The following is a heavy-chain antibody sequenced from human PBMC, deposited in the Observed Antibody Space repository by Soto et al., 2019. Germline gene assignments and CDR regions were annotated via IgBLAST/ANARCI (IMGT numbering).Heavy chain of an antibody. D-gene: IGHD2-15*01. CDR1: RFTNYG. J-gene: IGHJ5*02. CDR3: VRDHYCSGGSCHSDDQWFDP. V-gene: IGHV3-30*03. Sequence: QVQLVESGGGVVQPGRSLRLSCAVSRFTNYGMHWVRQAPGKGLEWLALISYDGSDKYYADSVKGRCTISRDNSKNTLYLQMNSLRPEDTAVYYCVRDHYCSGGSCHSDDQWFDPWGQGTLVTVSS. CDR2: ISYDGSDK.